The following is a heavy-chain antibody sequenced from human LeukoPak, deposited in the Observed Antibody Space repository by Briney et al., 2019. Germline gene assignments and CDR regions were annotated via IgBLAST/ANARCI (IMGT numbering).Heavy chain of an antibody. CDR3: ARYRVDYGDYGFDY. D-gene: IGHD4-17*01. J-gene: IGHJ4*02. Sequence: ASVKVSCKASGYTFTSYDINWVRQATGQGLEWMGWMNPNSGNTGYAQKFQGRVTMTRNTSISTAYMELSSLRSEDTAVYYCARYRVDYGDYGFDYWGQGTLVTVSS. V-gene: IGHV1-8*01. CDR1: GYTFTSYD. CDR2: MNPNSGNT.